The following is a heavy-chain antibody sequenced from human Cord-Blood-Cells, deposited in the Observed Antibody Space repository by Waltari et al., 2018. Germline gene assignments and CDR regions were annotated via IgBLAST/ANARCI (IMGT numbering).Heavy chain of an antibody. CDR3: ASGGYGSGSYAFDI. CDR2: INHSGST. J-gene: IGHJ3*02. D-gene: IGHD3-10*01. CDR1: GGSFSGYY. V-gene: IGHV4-34*01. Sequence: QVQLQQWGAGLLKPSETLSLTCAVYGGSFSGYYWSWIRQPPGKGLEWIGEINHSGSTNYNPSLKSRVTISVDPSKNQFSLKLSSVTAADTAVYYCASGGYGSGSYAFDIWGQGTMVTVSS.